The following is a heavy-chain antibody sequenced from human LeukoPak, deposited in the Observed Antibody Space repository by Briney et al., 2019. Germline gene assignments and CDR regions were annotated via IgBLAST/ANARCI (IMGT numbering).Heavy chain of an antibody. Sequence: ASVKVSFKASGYSFTVYGINWVRQAPGQGVEWMGWISAYNGNTNYAQKVQGRVTITTDTSTSTAHMELRSLRSDDTAVYYCARVTEIVATSHYYGMDVWGKGTTVTVSS. CDR2: ISAYNGNT. CDR1: GYSFTVYG. CDR3: ARVTEIVATSHYYGMDV. J-gene: IGHJ6*04. V-gene: IGHV1-18*04. D-gene: IGHD5-12*01.